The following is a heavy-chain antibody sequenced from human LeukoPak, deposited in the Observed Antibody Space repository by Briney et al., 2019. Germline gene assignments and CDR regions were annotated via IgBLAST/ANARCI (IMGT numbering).Heavy chain of an antibody. J-gene: IGHJ3*02. CDR1: GGSISSYY. V-gene: IGHV4-59*01. CDR3: AREEDAFDI. CDR2: IYYSGST. Sequence: SETLSLTCTVSGGSISSYYWSWIRQPPGKGLEWIGCIYYSGSTNYNPSLKSRVTISVDTSKNQFSLKLSSVTAADTAVYYCAREEDAFDIWGQGTMVTVSS.